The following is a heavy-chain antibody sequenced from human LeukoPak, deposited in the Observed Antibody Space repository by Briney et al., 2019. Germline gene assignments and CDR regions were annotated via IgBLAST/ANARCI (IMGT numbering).Heavy chain of an antibody. CDR2: IYSGGST. CDR3: ARGPSWGYDILTV. CDR1: GFTVSSNY. J-gene: IGHJ4*02. Sequence: AGSLRLSCAASGFTVSSNYMSWVRKAQGKGLEWVSVIYSGGSTYYADSVKGRFTISRDNSKNTLYLQMNSLRAVDTAVYYCARGPSWGYDILTVWGQGTLVTVSS. D-gene: IGHD3-9*01. V-gene: IGHV3-53*01.